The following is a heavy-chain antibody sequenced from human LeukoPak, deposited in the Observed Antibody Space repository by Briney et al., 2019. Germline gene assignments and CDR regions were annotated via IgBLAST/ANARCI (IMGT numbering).Heavy chain of an antibody. CDR3: TRDRGGYNLSGSDY. CDR2: ISSRGDYI. CDR1: GFTFSNYD. V-gene: IGHV3-21*03. D-gene: IGHD5-24*01. J-gene: IGHJ4*02. Sequence: GGSLRLSCAASGFTFSNYDMDWVRQAPGKGLEWVSSISSRGDYIYYAGSVKGRFTISRDNAKNSLHLQMNSLKTEDTAVYYCTRDRGGYNLSGSDYWGQGTLVTVSS.